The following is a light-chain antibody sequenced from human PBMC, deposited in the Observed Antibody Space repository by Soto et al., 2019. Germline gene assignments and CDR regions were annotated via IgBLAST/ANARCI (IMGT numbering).Light chain of an antibody. CDR2: DAS. CDR1: QSVSSW. CDR3: QQYHGFSFT. Sequence: GDTVTIACRASQSVSSWLAWYQQKPGRAPRPLIYDASSLEDGVPSRFSGSGSGTEFTLTISSLQPDDFATYYCQQYHGFSFTFGQGTKLEI. J-gene: IGKJ2*01. V-gene: IGKV1-5*01.